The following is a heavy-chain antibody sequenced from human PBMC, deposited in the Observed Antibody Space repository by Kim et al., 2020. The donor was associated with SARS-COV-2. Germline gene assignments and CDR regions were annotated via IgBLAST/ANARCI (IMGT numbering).Heavy chain of an antibody. CDR1: GFTFDDYA. CDR3: AKGIWVLWFGDPSSVDY. Sequence: GGSLRLSCAASGFTFDDYAMHWVRQAPGKGLEWVSGISWNSGSIGYADSVKGRFTISRDNAKNSLYLQMNSLRAEDTALYYCAKGIWVLWFGDPSSVDYWGQGTLVTVSS. D-gene: IGHD3-10*01. V-gene: IGHV3-9*01. J-gene: IGHJ4*02. CDR2: ISWNSGSI.